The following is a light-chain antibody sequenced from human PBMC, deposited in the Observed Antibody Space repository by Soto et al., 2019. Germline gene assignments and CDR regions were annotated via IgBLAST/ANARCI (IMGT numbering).Light chain of an antibody. CDR2: TNN. J-gene: IGLJ3*02. V-gene: IGLV1-44*01. CDR1: STNIGRNS. Sequence: QSVLTQPPSASGTPGQRVSISCSGSSTNIGRNSISWYQNLPGTAPKLLIYTNNQRPSGVPARFSGSKSGTSASLAISGLQSEDEADYYCAAWDDSLGGWVFGGGTKLTVL. CDR3: AAWDDSLGGWV.